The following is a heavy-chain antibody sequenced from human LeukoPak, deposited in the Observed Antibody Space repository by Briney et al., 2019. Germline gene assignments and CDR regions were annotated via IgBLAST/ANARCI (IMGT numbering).Heavy chain of an antibody. J-gene: IGHJ4*02. CDR1: GFTFSSYW. V-gene: IGHV3-74*01. CDR3: ARGLYCSSTSCYIFDY. CDR2: INSDGSST. Sequence: GGSLRLSCAASGFTFSSYWMHWVRQAPGKGLVWVSRINSDGSSTSYADSVKGRFTISRDNAKNTLYLQMNSLRAKDTAVYYCARGLYCSSTSCYIFDYWGQGTLVTVSS. D-gene: IGHD2-2*02.